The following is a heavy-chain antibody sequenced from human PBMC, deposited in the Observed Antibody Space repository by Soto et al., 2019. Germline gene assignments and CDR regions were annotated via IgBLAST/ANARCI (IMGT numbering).Heavy chain of an antibody. D-gene: IGHD2-15*01. J-gene: IGHJ6*02. CDR2: IIPIFGTA. CDR1: GGTFSSYA. V-gene: IGHV1-69*13. CDR3: AXIRVAKSYPYYYYGMDV. Sequence: ASVKVSCKASGGTFSSYAISWVRQAPGQGLEWMGGIIPIFGTANYAQKFQGRVTITADESTSTAYMELSSLRSEDTAVYYCAXIRVAKSYPYYYYGMDVWGQGTTVTVSS.